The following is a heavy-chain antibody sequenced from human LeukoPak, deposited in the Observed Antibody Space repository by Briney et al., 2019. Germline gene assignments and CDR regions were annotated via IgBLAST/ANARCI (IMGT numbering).Heavy chain of an antibody. CDR3: AKHGSSSSGRSGWFDP. CDR2: IWYDGSNK. J-gene: IGHJ5*02. V-gene: IGHV3-33*03. D-gene: IGHD6-6*01. Sequence: GGSLRLSCAASGFTFRSYGMHWVRQAPGKGLEWVAVIWYDGSNKYYADSVKGRFTISRDNSKNTLYLQMNSLRAEDTAVYYCAKHGSSSSGRSGWFDPWGQGTLVTVSS. CDR1: GFTFRSYG.